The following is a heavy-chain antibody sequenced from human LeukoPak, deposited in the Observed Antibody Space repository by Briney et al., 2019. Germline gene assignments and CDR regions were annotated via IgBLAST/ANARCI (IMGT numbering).Heavy chain of an antibody. J-gene: IGHJ4*02. D-gene: IGHD6-13*01. CDR3: AKVGSRIAAAGQFDY. CDR1: GFTFSSYA. CDR2: ISYDGSNK. Sequence: GRSLRLSCAASGFTFSSYAMHWVRQAPGKGLEWVAVISYDGSNKYYADSVKGRFTISRDNSKNTLYLQMNSLRAEDTAVYYCAKVGSRIAAAGQFDYWGQGTLVTVSS. V-gene: IGHV3-30*04.